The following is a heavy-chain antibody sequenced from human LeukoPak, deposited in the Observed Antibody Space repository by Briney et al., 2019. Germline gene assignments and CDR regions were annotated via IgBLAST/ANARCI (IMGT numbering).Heavy chain of an antibody. CDR1: GYSYSTYW. J-gene: IGHJ5*02. CDR3: AGVGNSGYDDGSRGAMGGFDP. Sequence: GQSLKISCQGSGYSYSTYWISWVRQMPGKGLEWMGRIDLADSYTNYSPSFQGHVTISIDRSISTAYLQWSSLKAWDTAIYYWAGVGNSGYDDGSRGAMGGFDPWGQGTLVTVSS. V-gene: IGHV5-10-1*01. D-gene: IGHD5-12*01. CDR2: IDLADSYT.